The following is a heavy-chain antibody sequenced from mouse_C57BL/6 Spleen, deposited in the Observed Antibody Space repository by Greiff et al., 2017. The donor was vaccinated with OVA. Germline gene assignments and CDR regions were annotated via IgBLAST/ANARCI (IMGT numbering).Heavy chain of an antibody. D-gene: IGHD1-1*01. Sequence: QVQLKESGAELVRPGASVTLSCKASGYTFTDYEMHWVKQTPVHGLEWIGAIDPETGGTAYNQKFKGKAILTADKSSSTAYMELRSLTSEDSAVYYCTYYYGSPFDYWGQGTTLTVSS. CDR2: IDPETGGT. CDR1: GYTFTDYE. V-gene: IGHV1-15*01. J-gene: IGHJ2*01. CDR3: TYYYGSPFDY.